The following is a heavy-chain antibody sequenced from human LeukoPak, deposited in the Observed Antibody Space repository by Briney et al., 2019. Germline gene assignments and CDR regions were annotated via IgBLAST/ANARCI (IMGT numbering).Heavy chain of an antibody. CDR1: GFTFSSYA. CDR2: ISGGGGST. V-gene: IGHV3-23*01. CDR3: AKFKGSPGYSSSWSDNWFDP. Sequence: PGGSMRLSCAASGFTFSSYAMSWVRQAPGKLLEWVAAISGGGGSTYYADSVKGRFTISRDNSKNTLYLQMNSLRAEDTAVYYCAKFKGSPGYSSSWSDNWFDPWGQGTLVTVSS. D-gene: IGHD6-13*01. J-gene: IGHJ5*02.